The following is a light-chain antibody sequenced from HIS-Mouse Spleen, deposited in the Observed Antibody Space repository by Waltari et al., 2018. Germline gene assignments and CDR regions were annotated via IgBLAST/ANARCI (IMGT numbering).Light chain of an antibody. Sequence: IVLTQSPGTLSLSPGERATLSCRASQSVSSSYLAWYQQKPGQAPRLHIYAASSRATGIPDRFSGRGAGTDVSLTISRLEPEDFAVYYCQQYGSSPQLTFGGGTKVEIK. CDR1: QSVSSSY. J-gene: IGKJ4*01. CDR2: AAS. CDR3: QQYGSSPQLT. V-gene: IGKV3-20*01.